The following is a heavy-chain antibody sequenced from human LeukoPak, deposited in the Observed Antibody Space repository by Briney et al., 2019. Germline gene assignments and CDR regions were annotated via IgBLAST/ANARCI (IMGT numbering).Heavy chain of an antibody. Sequence: SVKVSCKASGGTFSRYAISWVRQAPGQGLEWMGRIIPIIGIVNYAQKFQGRATITADKSTSTAYMELSSLRSEDTAVYYCARVPSGYTPNANYYYYGMDVWGQGTTVTVSS. V-gene: IGHV1-69*04. CDR1: GGTFSRYA. D-gene: IGHD5-12*01. CDR3: ARVPSGYTPNANYYYYGMDV. J-gene: IGHJ6*02. CDR2: IIPIIGIV.